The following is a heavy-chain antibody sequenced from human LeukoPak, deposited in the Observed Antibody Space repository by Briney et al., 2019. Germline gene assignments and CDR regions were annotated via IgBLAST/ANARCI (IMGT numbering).Heavy chain of an antibody. CDR3: AKSQINIVVVVAATGDWFDP. CDR1: GFTFSSYA. Sequence: GGSLRLSCAASGFTFSSYAMSWVRQAPGKGLDWVSAVSGSAGSTYYADSVKGRFTISRDNSKNTLYLQMNSLRAEDTAVYYCAKSQINIVVVVAATGDWFDPWGQGTLVTVSS. J-gene: IGHJ5*02. D-gene: IGHD2-15*01. V-gene: IGHV3-23*01. CDR2: VSGSAGST.